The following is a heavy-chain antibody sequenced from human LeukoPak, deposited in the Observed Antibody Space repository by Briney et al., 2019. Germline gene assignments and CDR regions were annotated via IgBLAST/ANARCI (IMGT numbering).Heavy chain of an antibody. D-gene: IGHD3-16*02. CDR1: GGRLSNAD. CDR2: IIPISGMS. V-gene: IGHV1-69*04. Sequence: SVKVSCKSSGGRLSNADVSWVRQAPGQGPEWVGRIIPISGMSSYAQSLQDRVTITADKSTNTVYLELSSLRSDDTAVYYCARGTNKILGVVVTDAYDVWGQGTVVTVSS. CDR3: ARGTNKILGVVVTDAYDV. J-gene: IGHJ3*01.